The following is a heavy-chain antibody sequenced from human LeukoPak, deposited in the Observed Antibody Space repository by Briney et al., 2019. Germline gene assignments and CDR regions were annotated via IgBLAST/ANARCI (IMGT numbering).Heavy chain of an antibody. Sequence: GRSLRLSCAASGFTFDDYAMHWVRQAPGKGLEWVSGIGWNSGSIGYADSVKGRFTISRDNAKNSLYLQMNSLRAEDMALYYCAKDVRDGYNSGAFDIWGQGTMVTVSS. CDR3: AKDVRDGYNSGAFDI. D-gene: IGHD5-24*01. CDR2: IGWNSGSI. V-gene: IGHV3-9*03. J-gene: IGHJ3*02. CDR1: GFTFDDYA.